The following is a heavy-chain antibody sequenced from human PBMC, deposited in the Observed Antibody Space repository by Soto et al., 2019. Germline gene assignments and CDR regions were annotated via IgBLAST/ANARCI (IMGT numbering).Heavy chain of an antibody. Sequence: GGSLRLSCAGSGFTFSNYAMTWVRQAPGKGLEWVSTTRSNGEYTYYADSVKGRFTVSRDNSQNALFLEMSSLRAEDTAVYYCAKESMSVAVSASRVYGMDVLGQGTTVTVSS. V-gene: IGHV3-23*01. D-gene: IGHD6-6*01. CDR1: GFTFSNYA. CDR3: AKESMSVAVSASRVYGMDV. CDR2: TRSNGEYT. J-gene: IGHJ6*02.